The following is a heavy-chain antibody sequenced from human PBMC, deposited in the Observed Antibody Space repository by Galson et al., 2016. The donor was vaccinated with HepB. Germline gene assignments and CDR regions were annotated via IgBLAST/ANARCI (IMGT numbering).Heavy chain of an antibody. CDR3: ARGRSPIRHRRAFDL. D-gene: IGHD3-16*02. Sequence: SVKVSCKASGYTFTTYEINWVRQATGQGLEWIGWMNPNSGNTDYVQKFQGRVTMTRDTSTGTAYMELSSLKSDDTAVYYCARGRSPIRHRRAFDLWGQGTMVTVSS. CDR1: GYTFTTYE. V-gene: IGHV1-8*01. J-gene: IGHJ3*01. CDR2: MNPNSGNT.